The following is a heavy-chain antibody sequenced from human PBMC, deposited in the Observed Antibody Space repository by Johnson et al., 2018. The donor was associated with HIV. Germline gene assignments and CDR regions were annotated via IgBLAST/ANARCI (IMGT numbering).Heavy chain of an antibody. V-gene: IGHV3-13*01. D-gene: IGHD3-10*01. CDR1: GFTFSSYD. CDR2: IGTAGDT. J-gene: IGHJ3*02. CDR3: AKQYYGSGGSVHAFDI. Sequence: EQLVESGGGVVQPGGSLRLSCAASGFTFSSYDMHWVRQATGKGLEWVSAIGTAGDTYYPGSVKGRFTISRENAKNSLYLQMNSLRAGDTAVYYCAKQYYGSGGSVHAFDIWGQGTMVTVSS.